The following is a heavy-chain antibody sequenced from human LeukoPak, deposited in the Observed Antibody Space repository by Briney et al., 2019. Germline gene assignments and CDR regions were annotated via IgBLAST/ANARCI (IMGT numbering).Heavy chain of an antibody. CDR3: ARWHYYDSSGYTAGAFDI. D-gene: IGHD3-22*01. J-gene: IGHJ3*02. CDR2: IHSSGST. V-gene: IGHV4-59*01. Sequence: PSETLSLSCTVSGVSISNFYWTWIRQFPGRGLEWIGYIHSSGSTNYNPSLTSRVTMSIDTSKNQFSLRLTSVTAADTAVYYCARWHYYDSSGYTAGAFDIWGQGTMVTVSS. CDR1: GVSISNFY.